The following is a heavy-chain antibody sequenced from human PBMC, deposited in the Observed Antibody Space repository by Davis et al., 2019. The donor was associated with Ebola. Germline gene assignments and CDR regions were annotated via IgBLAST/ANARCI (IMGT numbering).Heavy chain of an antibody. CDR1: GFTFSSYE. Sequence: PGGSLRLSCAASGFTFSSYEMNWVRQAPGKGLEWVSYISSSGSTIYYADSVKGRFTISRDNAKNSLYLQMNSLRAEDTAVYYCARDRGYSYGVDYWGQGTLVTVSS. V-gene: IGHV3-48*03. D-gene: IGHD5-18*01. J-gene: IGHJ4*02. CDR2: ISSSGSTI. CDR3: ARDRGYSYGVDY.